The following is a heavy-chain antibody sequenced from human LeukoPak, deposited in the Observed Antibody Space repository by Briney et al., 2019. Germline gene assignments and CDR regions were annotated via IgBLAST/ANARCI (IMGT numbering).Heavy chain of an antibody. Sequence: PSETLSLTCAVYGETFSDFHWSWIRQSPRKGLEWTGEINHGGSTNYSPSLKSRVTISVDTSKNQFSLRLSSVTAADTAVYYCARVRVDVVRGARYGMDVWGKGTTVTVSS. CDR3: ARVRVDVVRGARYGMDV. CDR1: GETFSDFH. J-gene: IGHJ6*04. V-gene: IGHV4-34*01. CDR2: INHGGST. D-gene: IGHD3-10*01.